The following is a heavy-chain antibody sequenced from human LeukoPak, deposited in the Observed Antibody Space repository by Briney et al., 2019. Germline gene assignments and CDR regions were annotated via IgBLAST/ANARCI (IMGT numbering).Heavy chain of an antibody. V-gene: IGHV3-30*02. Sequence: PGGSLRLSCAASGFNFSIYGMHWVRQAPGKGLEWVTFVRYDQSATVYADSVQGRFAISRDNSKNTGYLQMNSLRVEDTALYFCVKDQGECPGSRCYLRFLEYWGQGTLVIVSS. CDR3: VKDQGECPGSRCYLRFLEY. CDR1: GFNFSIYG. CDR2: VRYDQSAT. D-gene: IGHD3-3*01. J-gene: IGHJ4*02.